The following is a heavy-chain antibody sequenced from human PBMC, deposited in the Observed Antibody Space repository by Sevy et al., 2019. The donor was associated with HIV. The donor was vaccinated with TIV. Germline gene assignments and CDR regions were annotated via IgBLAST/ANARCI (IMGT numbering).Heavy chain of an antibody. CDR3: ARVHGSGSRLAYYYYLDV. CDR1: GFTFSSYS. CDR2: VSSSSSTI. Sequence: GGSLRLSCAASGFTFSSYSMNWVRQAPGKGLEWVSYVSSSSSTIYYADSVKGRFTISRDNAKNSLYLQMNRLRAEDTAVYYCARVHGSGSRLAYYYYLDVWGKGTTVTVSS. V-gene: IGHV3-48*01. D-gene: IGHD3-10*01. J-gene: IGHJ6*03.